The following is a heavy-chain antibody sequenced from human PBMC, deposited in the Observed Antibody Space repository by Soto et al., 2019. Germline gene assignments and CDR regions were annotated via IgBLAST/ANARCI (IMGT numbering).Heavy chain of an antibody. CDR3: ARLPQEYNYYGMDV. J-gene: IGHJ6*01. CDR2: IYYSGNT. D-gene: IGHD1-1*01. CDR1: GGSIVSGSYY. V-gene: IGHV4-39*01. Sequence: PSETLGITCTFSGGSIVSGSYYWGWIRQPPGKGLEWLGHIYYSGNTYYPPSLKSRVTISVDTSKNQFSLRLSSVTAADTAVYYCARLPQEYNYYGMDVWGQGTTVTVSS.